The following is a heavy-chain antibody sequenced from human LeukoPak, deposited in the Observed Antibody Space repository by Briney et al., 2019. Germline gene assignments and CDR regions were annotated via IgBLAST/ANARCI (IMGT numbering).Heavy chain of an antibody. D-gene: IGHD3-10*01. CDR1: GYTFTGYY. V-gene: IGHV1-2*02. Sequence: ASVKVSCKASGYTFTGYYMHWVRQAPGQGLEWMGWINPNSGGTNYAQKFQGRVTMTRDTSISTAYMELSRLRSDDTAVYYCARSPMPRIIMVRGVLHFDYWGQGTLVIVSS. J-gene: IGHJ4*02. CDR2: INPNSGGT. CDR3: ARSPMPRIIMVRGVLHFDY.